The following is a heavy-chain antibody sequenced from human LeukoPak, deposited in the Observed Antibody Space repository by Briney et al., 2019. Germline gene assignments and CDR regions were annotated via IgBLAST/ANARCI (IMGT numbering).Heavy chain of an antibody. J-gene: IGHJ5*02. Sequence: PGGSLRLSCAASGFTFSSYTMNWFRQAPGKGLEWVSAISGSGSNTYYAGSVKGRFTISRDNSKNTLYLQMNRLRGEDAAVYYCAKERQTGDYFTSDRWGQGTLVTVSS. CDR3: AKERQTGDYFTSDR. D-gene: IGHD4-17*01. CDR2: ISGSGSNT. V-gene: IGHV3-23*01. CDR1: GFTFSSYT.